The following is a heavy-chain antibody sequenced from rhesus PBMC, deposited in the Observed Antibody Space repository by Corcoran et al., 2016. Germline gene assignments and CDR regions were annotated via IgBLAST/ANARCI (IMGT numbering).Heavy chain of an antibody. J-gene: IGHJ6*01. CDR1: GGSISSNY. Sequence: QVQLQESGPGVVKPSETLSLTCAVSGGSISSNYWSWIRQPPGQGLEWIGRIAVSGGSTDDNPSLRRRVTISTDTAKNQFSLKLSSVTAADTAVYYCARDSRRASYGLDSWGQGVVVTVAS. CDR2: IAVSGGST. V-gene: IGHV4-173*01. D-gene: IGHD5-24*01. CDR3: ARDSRRASYGLDS.